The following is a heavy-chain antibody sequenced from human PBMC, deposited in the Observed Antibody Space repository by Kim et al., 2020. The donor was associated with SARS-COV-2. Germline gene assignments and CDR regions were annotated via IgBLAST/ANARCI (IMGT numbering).Heavy chain of an antibody. V-gene: IGHV4-30-2*01. CDR2: IYHSGST. CDR1: GGSISSGGYS. D-gene: IGHD2-2*01. J-gene: IGHJ4*02. Sequence: SETLSLTCAVSGGSISSGGYSWSWIRQPPGKGLEWIGYIYHSGSTYYNPSLKSRVTISVDRSKNQFSLKLSSVTAADTAVYYCARGIVVVPAAQYYFDYWGQGTLVTVSS. CDR3: ARGIVVVPAAQYYFDY.